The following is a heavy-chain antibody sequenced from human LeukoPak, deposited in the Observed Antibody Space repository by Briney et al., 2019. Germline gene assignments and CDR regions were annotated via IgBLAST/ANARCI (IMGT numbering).Heavy chain of an antibody. Sequence: GASVKVSCKASGYTFNKYGISWVRQAPGQGLEWMGWITSYNGNTNYAQKVQGRVTMTADTSASTVYMELRSLRPDDTAVYYCARINGWLVSSGTVKYFDYWGQGTLVTVSS. CDR3: ARINGWLVSSGTVKYFDY. D-gene: IGHD6-19*01. V-gene: IGHV1-18*01. CDR2: ITSYNGNT. CDR1: GYTFNKYG. J-gene: IGHJ4*02.